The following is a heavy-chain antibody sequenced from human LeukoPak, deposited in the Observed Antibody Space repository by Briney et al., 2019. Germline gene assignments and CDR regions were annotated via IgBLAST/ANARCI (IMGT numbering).Heavy chain of an antibody. CDR1: GGSISSYY. V-gene: IGHV4-59*01. CDR2: IYYSGST. Sequence: SETLSLTCTVSGGSISSYYWSWIRQPPGKGLEWIGYIYYSGSTNYNPSLKSRVTISVDTSKNQFSLKLSSVTAADTAVYYCARARRDGYNYFVRLDYFDYWGQGTLVTVSS. J-gene: IGHJ4*02. D-gene: IGHD5-24*01. CDR3: ARARRDGYNYFVRLDYFDY.